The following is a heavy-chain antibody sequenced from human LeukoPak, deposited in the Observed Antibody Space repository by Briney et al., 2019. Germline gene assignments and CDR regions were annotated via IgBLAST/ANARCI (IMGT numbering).Heavy chain of an antibody. D-gene: IGHD5-24*01. Sequence: GGSLTLSCEASGFSFSGNWMSWVRQAPGKGLEWVASINPDGSQKLYVDSVKGRFTISRDNTKGSLYLQMNSLGAEDTAMYYCAKLLGTATTYDSWGQGARVTVSS. CDR3: AKLLGTATTYDS. V-gene: IGHV3-7*01. J-gene: IGHJ4*02. CDR1: GFSFSGNW. CDR2: INPDGSQK.